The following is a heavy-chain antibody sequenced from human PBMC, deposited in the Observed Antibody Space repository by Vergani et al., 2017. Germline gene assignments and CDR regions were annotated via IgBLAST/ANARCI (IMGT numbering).Heavy chain of an antibody. J-gene: IGHJ4*02. CDR3: ARGPDYYDSPGPFDY. Sequence: EVQLVQSGAEVKKPGESLTISCKGSGYSFTSYWIGGVRQMPGKGLEWMGIIYPGDSDTRYSPSFQGQVTISADKSISTAYLQWSSLKASDTAMYYCARGPDYYDSPGPFDYWGQGTLVTVSS. V-gene: IGHV5-51*01. D-gene: IGHD3-22*01. CDR2: IYPGDSDT. CDR1: GYSFTSYW.